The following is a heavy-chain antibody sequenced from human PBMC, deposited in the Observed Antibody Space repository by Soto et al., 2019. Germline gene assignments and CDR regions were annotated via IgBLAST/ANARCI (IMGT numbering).Heavy chain of an antibody. CDR2: IKSKTDGGTT. V-gene: IGHV3-15*01. J-gene: IGHJ3*02. Sequence: NPGGSLRLSCAASGFTFSNAWMSWVRQAPGKGLEWVGRIKSKTDGGTTDYAAPVKGRFTISRDDSKNTLYLQMNSLKTEDTAVYYCATAGGSLGDAFDIWGQGTMVTVSS. D-gene: IGHD3-10*01. CDR3: ATAGGSLGDAFDI. CDR1: GFTFSNAW.